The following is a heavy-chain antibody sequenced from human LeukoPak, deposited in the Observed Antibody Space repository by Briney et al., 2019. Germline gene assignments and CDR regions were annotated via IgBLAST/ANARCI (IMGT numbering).Heavy chain of an antibody. V-gene: IGHV3-7*01. Sequence: GGSLRLSCVASRFIFSSYEMNWVRQAPGKGLEWVANIKQDGSEKYYVDSVKGRFTISRDNAKNSLYLQMNSLRAEDTAVYYCARSYYDFWSGLDYWGQGTLVTVSS. J-gene: IGHJ4*02. CDR1: RFIFSSYE. D-gene: IGHD3-3*01. CDR2: IKQDGSEK. CDR3: ARSYYDFWSGLDY.